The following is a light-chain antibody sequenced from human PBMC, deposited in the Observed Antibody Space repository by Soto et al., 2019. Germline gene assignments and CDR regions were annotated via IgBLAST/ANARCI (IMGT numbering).Light chain of an antibody. CDR3: QRYGSSTT. CDR2: GAS. J-gene: IGKJ1*01. CDR1: QTITNNY. V-gene: IGKV3-20*01. Sequence: IVLTQSPGTLSLSPGDRATLSCRASQTITNNYLAWYQQKPGQAPRLLIYGASSRATGIPDRFSGSGSGTSFTLTISRLEPEDFAVYYCQRYGSSTTFGQGTKVDIK.